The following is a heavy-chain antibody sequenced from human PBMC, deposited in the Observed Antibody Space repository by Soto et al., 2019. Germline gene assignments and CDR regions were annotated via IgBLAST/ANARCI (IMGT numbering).Heavy chain of an antibody. D-gene: IGHD3-10*01. CDR2: MNPDSGNT. J-gene: IGHJ4*02. CDR3: ARSVGGSNVNFDY. CDR1: GYTFTSYD. V-gene: IGHV1-8*01. Sequence: GASVKVSCKASGYTFTSYDINWVRQATGQGPEWMGWMNPDSGNTGYVQKFQGRVTMTRNTAISTAYMELSSLRSEDTAVYYCARSVGGSNVNFDYWGQGTLVPVSS.